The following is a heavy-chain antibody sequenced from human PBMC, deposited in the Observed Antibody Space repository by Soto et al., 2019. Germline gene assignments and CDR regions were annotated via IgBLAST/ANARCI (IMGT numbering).Heavy chain of an antibody. D-gene: IGHD3-9*01. Sequence: SLRLSCAASGFTFSSYSMNWVRQAPGKGLEWVSYISSSSSTIYYADSVKGRFTISRDNSKNSLYLQMNSLRAEDTAVYYCANAYYDILTAGHWGQGTLVTVSS. CDR3: ANAYYDILTAGH. J-gene: IGHJ4*02. CDR2: ISSSSSTI. V-gene: IGHV3-48*01. CDR1: GFTFSSYS.